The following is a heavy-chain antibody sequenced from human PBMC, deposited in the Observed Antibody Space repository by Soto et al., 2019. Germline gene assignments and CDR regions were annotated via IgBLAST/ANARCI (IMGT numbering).Heavy chain of an antibody. Sequence: SETLSLTCTVSGDSISSSSYYWGWIRQPPGKGIEWIGYIYYSGSTYYNTSLKSRVTISVDTSKNQFSLKLSSVTAADTAVYYCARSTLGYSTKPCYFDFWGPGTLVTVSS. V-gene: IGHV4-39*07. D-gene: IGHD3-16*01. CDR3: ARSTLGYSTKPCYFDF. CDR2: IYYSGST. CDR1: GDSISSSSYY. J-gene: IGHJ4*02.